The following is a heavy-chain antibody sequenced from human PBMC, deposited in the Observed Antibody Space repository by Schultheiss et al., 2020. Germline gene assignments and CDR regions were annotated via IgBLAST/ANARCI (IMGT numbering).Heavy chain of an antibody. J-gene: IGHJ6*02. D-gene: IGHD3-3*01. CDR1: GYTFTSYY. CDR2: INPSGGST. CDR3: ARGRGITIFGVVIYYYGMDV. V-gene: IGHV1-46*01. Sequence: APVKVSCKASGYTFTSYYMHWVRQAPGQGLEWMGIINPSGGSTSYAQKFQGRVTMTRDTSTSTVYMELSSLRSEDTAVYYCARGRGITIFGVVIYYYGMDVWGQGTTVTVSS.